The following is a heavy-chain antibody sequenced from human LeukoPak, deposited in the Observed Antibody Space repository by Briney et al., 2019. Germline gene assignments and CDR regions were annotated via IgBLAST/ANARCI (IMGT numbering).Heavy chain of an antibody. CDR3: AKGGPQVYDFDY. CDR2: ISSSSSYI. V-gene: IGHV3-21*04. D-gene: IGHD5/OR15-5a*01. J-gene: IGHJ4*02. Sequence: GGSLRLSCAASGFTFSSYSMNWVRQAPGEGLEWVSSISSSSSYIYYADSVKGRFTIPRDNAKNSLYLQMNSLRAEDTALYYCAKGGPQVYDFDYWGQGTLVTVSS. CDR1: GFTFSSYS.